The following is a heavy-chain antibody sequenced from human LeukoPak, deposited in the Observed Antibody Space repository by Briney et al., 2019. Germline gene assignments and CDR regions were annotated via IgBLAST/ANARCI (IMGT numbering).Heavy chain of an antibody. Sequence: PSETLSLTCTVSGGSISSGSYYWSWIRQPAGKGLEWIGRIYTSGSTNYNPSLKSRVTISVDTSKNQFSLKLSSVTAADTAVYYCARGSGYQLLFGPSYYFDYWGQGTLVTVSS. CDR2: IYTSGST. CDR3: ARGSGYQLLFGPSYYFDY. V-gene: IGHV4-61*02. J-gene: IGHJ4*02. CDR1: GGSISSGSYY. D-gene: IGHD2-2*01.